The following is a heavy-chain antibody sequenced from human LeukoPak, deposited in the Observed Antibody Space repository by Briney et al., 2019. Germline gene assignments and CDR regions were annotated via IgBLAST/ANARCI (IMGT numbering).Heavy chain of an antibody. J-gene: IGHJ3*02. CDR1: GFTFSSYE. Sequence: QAGGSLRLSCAASGFTFSSYEMNWVRQAPGKGLEWVSYISSSGSTIYYADSVKGRFTISRDNSKNTLYLQMNSLRAEDTAVYYCATGIGGWELLEGLDAFDIWGQGTMVTVSS. D-gene: IGHD1-26*01. CDR3: ATGIGGWELLEGLDAFDI. V-gene: IGHV3-48*03. CDR2: ISSSGSTI.